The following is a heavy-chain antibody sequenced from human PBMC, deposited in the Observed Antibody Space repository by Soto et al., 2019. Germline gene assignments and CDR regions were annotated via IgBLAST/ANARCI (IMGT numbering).Heavy chain of an antibody. CDR1: GYTFTSYD. CDR2: MNPNSGNT. CDR3: ARGCIPYYYYYMDV. Sequence: GASVKVSCKASGYTFTSYDINWVRQATGQGLEWMGWMNPNSGNTGYAQKFQGRVTMTRNTSISTAYMELSSLRSEDTAVYYCARGCIPYYYYYMDVWGKGTTVTVSS. J-gene: IGHJ6*03. V-gene: IGHV1-8*01.